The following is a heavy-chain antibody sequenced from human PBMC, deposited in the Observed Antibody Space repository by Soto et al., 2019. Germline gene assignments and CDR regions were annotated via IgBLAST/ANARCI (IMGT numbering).Heavy chain of an antibody. CDR1: GFTFSTYG. J-gene: IGHJ4*02. Sequence: QVQLVESGGGVVQPGRSLRLSCAASGFTFSTYGMHWVRQAPGKGPELVAVISIDGSNKYYADSVKGRFTISRDNAKNTLYLQMNSLRADDTAVYYCAKGSEAARQELDYWGQGTLVTVSS. V-gene: IGHV3-30*18. D-gene: IGHD6-6*01. CDR3: AKGSEAARQELDY. CDR2: ISIDGSNK.